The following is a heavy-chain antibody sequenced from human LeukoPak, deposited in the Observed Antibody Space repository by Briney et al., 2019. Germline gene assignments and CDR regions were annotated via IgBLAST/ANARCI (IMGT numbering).Heavy chain of an antibody. Sequence: GGSLRLSCAASGFTFSSYWMHWVRQAPGKGLVWVSRINTDGSSTSYADSVKGRFTISRDNSKNTLYLQMNSLRAEDTAVYYCARDLVRGVIITAVAFDIWGQGTMVTVSS. CDR1: GFTFSSYW. CDR2: INTDGSST. J-gene: IGHJ3*02. CDR3: ARDLVRGVIITAVAFDI. V-gene: IGHV3-74*01. D-gene: IGHD3-10*01.